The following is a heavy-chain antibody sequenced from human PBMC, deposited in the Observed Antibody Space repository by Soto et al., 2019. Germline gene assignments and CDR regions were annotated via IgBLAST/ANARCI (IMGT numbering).Heavy chain of an antibody. CDR3: ARPEATAYDSGGYYYFDY. Sequence: EVQLVESGGGLVQPGGSLRLSCAASGFTFSSYSMNWVRQAPGKGLEWVSYISSSSSTIYYADSVKGRFTISRDNAKNSLYLQMNSLRDEDTAVYYCARPEATAYDSGGYYYFDYWGQGTLVTVSS. D-gene: IGHD3-22*01. CDR1: GFTFSSYS. J-gene: IGHJ4*02. V-gene: IGHV3-48*02. CDR2: ISSSSSTI.